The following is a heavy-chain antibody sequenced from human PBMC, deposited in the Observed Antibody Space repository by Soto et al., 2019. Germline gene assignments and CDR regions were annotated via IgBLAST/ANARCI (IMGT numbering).Heavy chain of an antibody. V-gene: IGHV3-23*01. CDR3: AKNPGYYYDSTGYHFDY. D-gene: IGHD3-22*01. Sequence: GWSLRLSCAASEFTFSNYAMSWVRQAPGKGLEWVSAISYGGGTTYYADSVKGRFTISRDNSKNTLYLQMNSLRAEDTAVYYCAKNPGYYYDSTGYHFDYWGQGTLVTVSS. CDR1: EFTFSNYA. J-gene: IGHJ4*02. CDR2: ISYGGGTT.